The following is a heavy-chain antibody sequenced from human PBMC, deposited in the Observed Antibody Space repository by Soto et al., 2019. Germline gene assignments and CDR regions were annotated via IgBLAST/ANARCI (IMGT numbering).Heavy chain of an antibody. CDR2: ISYDGSNK. CDR1: GFTFSSYA. D-gene: IGHD6-19*01. Sequence: QVQLVESGGGVVQPGRSLRLSCAASGFTFSSYAMHWVRQAPGKGLEWVAVISYDGSNKYYADSVKGRFTISRDNSKNTLYLQMNSLRAEDTAVYYCARVKIRVAVAGSLDYWGQGTLVTVSS. J-gene: IGHJ4*02. V-gene: IGHV3-30-3*01. CDR3: ARVKIRVAVAGSLDY.